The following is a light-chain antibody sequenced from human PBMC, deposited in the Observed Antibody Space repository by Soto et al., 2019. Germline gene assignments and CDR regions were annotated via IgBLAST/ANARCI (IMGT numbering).Light chain of an antibody. CDR2: DAS. CDR1: QSVSSY. J-gene: IGKJ3*01. V-gene: IGKV3-11*01. Sequence: EIVLTQSPATLSLSPGESATLSCRASQSVSSYLAWYQQKPGQAPRLLIYDASNRATGIPARFSGGGSGTEFPLTISSLEPEDCAVYYCQQRSNWPLFTFGPGTKLDIK. CDR3: QQRSNWPLFT.